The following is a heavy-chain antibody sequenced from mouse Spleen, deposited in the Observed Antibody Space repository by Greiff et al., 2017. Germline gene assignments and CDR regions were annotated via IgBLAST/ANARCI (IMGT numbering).Heavy chain of an antibody. V-gene: IGHV5-6-4*01. D-gene: IGHD1-1*01. CDR2: IRSGGGST. Sequence: EVKLVESGGGLVKLGGSLKLSCAASGFTFSSYYMSWVRQTPEKRLEWVATIRSGGGSTYYPDSVKGRFTISRDNAKNTLYLQMSSLNSEDTAVYYCARDRITTAVEAPYFDYWGQGTTLTVSS. CDR1: GFTFSSYY. CDR3: ARDRITTAVEAPYFDY. J-gene: IGHJ2*01.